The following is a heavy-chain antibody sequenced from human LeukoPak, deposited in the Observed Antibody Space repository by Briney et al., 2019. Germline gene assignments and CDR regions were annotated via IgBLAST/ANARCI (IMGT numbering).Heavy chain of an antibody. D-gene: IGHD3-3*01. CDR1: GYTFTSYG. J-gene: IGHJ6*02. V-gene: IGHV1-18*01. Sequence: ASVKVSCKASGYTFTSYGISWVRQAPGQGLEWMGWISAYNGNTNYAQKLQGRVTMTTDTSTSTAYMELRSLRSDDTAVYYSARDGTIFGVVIMPQYYYYGMDVWGQGTTVTVSS. CDR2: ISAYNGNT. CDR3: ARDGTIFGVVIMPQYYYYGMDV.